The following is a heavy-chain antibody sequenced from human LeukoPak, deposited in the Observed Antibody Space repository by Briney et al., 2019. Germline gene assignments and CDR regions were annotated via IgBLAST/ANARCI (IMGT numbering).Heavy chain of an antibody. Sequence: SETLSLTCTVSGGSISSSSYYWGWIRQPPGKGLEWIESIYYSGSTYYNPYLKSRVTISVDTSKNQFSLKLTSVTAADTAVYYCARDWSGPYYFDYWGQGTLVTVSS. J-gene: IGHJ4*01. CDR1: GGSISSSSYY. CDR3: ARDWSGPYYFDY. V-gene: IGHV4-39*07. CDR2: IYYSGST. D-gene: IGHD3-3*01.